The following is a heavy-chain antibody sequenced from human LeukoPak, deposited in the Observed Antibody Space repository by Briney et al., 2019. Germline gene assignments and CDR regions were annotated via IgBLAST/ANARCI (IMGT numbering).Heavy chain of an antibody. CDR1: GFPFNTQD. J-gene: IGHJ4*02. D-gene: IGHD6-19*01. CDR2: IHADGVGT. Sequence: GGSLRLSRAASGFPFNTQDMRWVRQAPGKGLEWVSSIHADGVGTFYADSVRGRFTISRDNSKNTLDLQMNSLRVEDTAVYYCGKGRVSEWGQGTLVTVSS. CDR3: GKGRVSE. V-gene: IGHV3-23*01.